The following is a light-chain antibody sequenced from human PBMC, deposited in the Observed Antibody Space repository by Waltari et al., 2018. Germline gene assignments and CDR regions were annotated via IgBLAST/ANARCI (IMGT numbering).Light chain of an antibody. J-gene: IGLJ3*02. Sequence: QSALTQPASVSGSPGQSITLSCPGTSNAVGAYDYVSWYQQHPGKATKLMIYEVTNRPSGVSNRFSGSKSDNTASLTISGLQAEDEADYYCSSYTTSSTWVFGGGTKLTVL. CDR2: EVT. CDR1: SNAVGAYDY. V-gene: IGLV2-14*01. CDR3: SSYTTSSTWV.